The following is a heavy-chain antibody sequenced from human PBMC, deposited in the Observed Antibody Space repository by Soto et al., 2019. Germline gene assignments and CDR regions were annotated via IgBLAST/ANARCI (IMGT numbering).Heavy chain of an antibody. J-gene: IGHJ3*01. D-gene: IGHD4-17*01. CDR3: ARRVDYGDFVLDF. V-gene: IGHV3-23*01. Sequence: EVHLLESGGGLVQPGGSLRLSCAASGFTFSNHGMTWVRQAPGKGLECVSGISGNGLNTYYADSVKGRFTISRDNSSNRMYLQMNSLRVEDAALYYCARRVDYGDFVLDFSGQGTMVTVSS. CDR2: ISGNGLNT. CDR1: GFTFSNHG.